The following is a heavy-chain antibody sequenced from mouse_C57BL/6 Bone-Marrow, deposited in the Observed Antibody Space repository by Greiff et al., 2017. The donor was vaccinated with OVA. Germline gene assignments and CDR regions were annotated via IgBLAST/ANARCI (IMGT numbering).Heavy chain of an antibody. CDR2: IHPNSGST. Sequence: QVQLQQPGAELVKPGASVKLSCKASGYTFTSYWMHWVKQRPGQGLEWIGMIHPNSGSTNYNEKFKSKATLTVDKSSSTAYMQLSSLTSEDSAVYYCARSSGGYWCVDVWGTGTTVTVSS. CDR1: GYTFTSYW. J-gene: IGHJ1*03. V-gene: IGHV1-64*01. CDR3: ARSSGGYWCVDV.